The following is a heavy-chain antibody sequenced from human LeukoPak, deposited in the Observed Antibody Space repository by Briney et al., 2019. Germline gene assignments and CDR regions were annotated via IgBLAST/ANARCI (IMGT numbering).Heavy chain of an antibody. CDR2: ITWNSNGR. D-gene: IGHD6-19*01. J-gene: IGHJ3*01. CDR1: GFAFHDYA. V-gene: IGHV3-9*01. CDR3: VKDKQWPGRGAFDV. Sequence: GGSLRLSCEASGFAFHDYAMHWVRQRPGEGLEWVSGITWNSNGRVYADSVRGRFTVSRDNAKNSVYLQMDTLRIEDTALYFCVKDKQWPGRGAFDVWGRGTTVSVSS.